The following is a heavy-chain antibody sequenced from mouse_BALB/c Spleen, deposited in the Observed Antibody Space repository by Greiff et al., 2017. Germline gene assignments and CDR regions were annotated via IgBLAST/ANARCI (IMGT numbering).Heavy chain of an antibody. CDR2: IWAGGST. CDR3: ARDYSTWYFDV. D-gene: IGHD2-1*01. CDR1: GFSFTSYG. Sequence: VQGVESGPGLVAPSQSLSITCTVSGFSFTSYGVHWVRQPPGKGLEWLGVIWAGGSTNYNSALMSRLSISKDNSMSQVFLTMNSLQTDDSAMYYCARDYSTWYFDVWGAGTTVTVSS. J-gene: IGHJ1*01. V-gene: IGHV2-9*02.